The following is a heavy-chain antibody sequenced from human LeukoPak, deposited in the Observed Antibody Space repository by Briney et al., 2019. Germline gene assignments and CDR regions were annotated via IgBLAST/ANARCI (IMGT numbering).Heavy chain of an antibody. J-gene: IGHJ5*02. CDR1: GDSISNDYY. CDR3: ARDRSLTTVTTRWFDP. Sequence: SETLSLTCSVSGDSISNDYYWGWTRQSPGEGLQWIGSINHSGHTYYRPSLKSRVTISVDTSKNQFSLKLSSVTAADTAVYYCARDRSLTTVTTRWFDPWGQGTLVTVSS. CDR2: INHSGHT. D-gene: IGHD4-17*01. V-gene: IGHV4-38-2*02.